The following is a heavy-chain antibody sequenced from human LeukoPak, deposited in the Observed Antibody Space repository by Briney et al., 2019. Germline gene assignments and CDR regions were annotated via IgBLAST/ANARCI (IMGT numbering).Heavy chain of an antibody. Sequence: SGESLKISCKGSGYSFTSYWIGWVRQMPGKGLEWMGIIYPGDSDTRYSPSFQGQVTISADKSISTAYLQWSSLKASDTAMYYCARQVEGSSGWLYYYYYYGMDVWGQGTTVTVSS. CDR2: IYPGDSDT. V-gene: IGHV5-51*01. CDR3: ARQVEGSSGWLYYYYYYGMDV. D-gene: IGHD6-25*01. J-gene: IGHJ6*02. CDR1: GYSFTSYW.